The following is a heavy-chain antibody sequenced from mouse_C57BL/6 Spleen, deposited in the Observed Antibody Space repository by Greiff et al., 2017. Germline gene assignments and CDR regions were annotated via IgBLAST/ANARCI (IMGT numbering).Heavy chain of an antibody. V-gene: IGHV1-81*01. CDR1: GYTFTSYG. CDR2: ISPRSGNT. Sequence: QVQLQQSGAELARPGASVKLSCKASGYTFTSYGISWVKQRTGQGLEWIGEISPRSGNTYYNEKFKGKATLTADKSSSTAYMELRRLTSEDSAVYFGARRGITTVFDYWGQGTTLTVSS. D-gene: IGHD1-1*01. J-gene: IGHJ2*01. CDR3: ARRGITTVFDY.